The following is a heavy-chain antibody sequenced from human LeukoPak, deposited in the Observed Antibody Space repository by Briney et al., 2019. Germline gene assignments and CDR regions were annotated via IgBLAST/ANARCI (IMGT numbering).Heavy chain of an antibody. J-gene: IGHJ4*02. CDR1: GFTFSNYA. CDR3: AKDWGGVAATEIDY. CDR2: ISYDGSNK. D-gene: IGHD2-15*01. V-gene: IGHV3-30*18. Sequence: GGSLRLSCAASGFTFSNYAMSWVRQAPGKGLEWVAVISYDGSNKYYADSVKGRFTISRDNSKNTLYLQMNSLRAEDTAVYYCAKDWGGVAATEIDYWGQGTLVTVSS.